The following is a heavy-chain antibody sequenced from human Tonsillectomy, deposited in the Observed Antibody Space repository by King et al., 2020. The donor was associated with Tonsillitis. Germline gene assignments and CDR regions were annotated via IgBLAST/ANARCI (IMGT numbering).Heavy chain of an antibody. CDR1: GGSFSGYY. V-gene: IGHV4-34*01. J-gene: IGHJ4*02. Sequence: VQLPQGGAGMLKPSATLSLTCAVYGGSFSGYYWSWIRQPPGKGLEWIGEINHSGGTNYNPSLKSRVTMSVDTSKNQFSLKLSSVAAADTAVYYCARAGDFYDSSGYVFDYWGQGTQVTVSS. CDR3: ARAGDFYDSSGYVFDY. D-gene: IGHD3-22*01. CDR2: INHSGGT.